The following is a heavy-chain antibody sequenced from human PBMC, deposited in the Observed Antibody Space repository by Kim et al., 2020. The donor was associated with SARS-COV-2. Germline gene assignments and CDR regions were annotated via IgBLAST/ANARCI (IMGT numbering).Heavy chain of an antibody. D-gene: IGHD6-13*01. Sequence: SETLSLTCTVSGGSISRTNSWWSWIRQHPGKGLEWIGYISYTGTAYYNPSLKSRPIMSVDTSNNQFSLILNSVTAADTAMYYCAKDHTSGSWYGLDYWGQGILVTVSS. V-gene: IGHV4-31*03. CDR1: GGSISRTNSW. J-gene: IGHJ4*02. CDR3: AKDHTSGSWYGLDY. CDR2: ISYTGTA.